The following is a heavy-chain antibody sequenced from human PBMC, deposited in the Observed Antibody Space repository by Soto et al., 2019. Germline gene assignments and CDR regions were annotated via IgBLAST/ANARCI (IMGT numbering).Heavy chain of an antibody. D-gene: IGHD2-15*01. Sequence: QLQLQESGSGLVKPSQTLSLTCAVSGGSISSGGYSWSWIRQPPGKGLEWIGYIYHSGSTYYNPSLTSRATISVDRSKTQFSLKLSSVPAADTAVYYCARGQVVAAQHWGQGTLVTVSS. CDR1: GGSISSGGYS. CDR2: IYHSGST. J-gene: IGHJ4*02. CDR3: ARGQVVAAQH. V-gene: IGHV4-30-2*01.